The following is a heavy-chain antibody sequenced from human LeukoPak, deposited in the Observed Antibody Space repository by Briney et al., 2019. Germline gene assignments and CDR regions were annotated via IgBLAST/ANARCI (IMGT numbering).Heavy chain of an antibody. Sequence: GGSLRLSCVASGFTFSGYWMHRVRQAPGKGLVWVSRINSDGIGTAYADSVKGRFTISRDNAKNTLYLQMSSLRAEDTAVYYCVRNRQEGWIDYWGQGTLVTVSS. CDR3: VRNRQEGWIDY. CDR1: GFTFSGYW. J-gene: IGHJ4*02. CDR2: INSDGIGT. V-gene: IGHV3-74*01. D-gene: IGHD1-14*01.